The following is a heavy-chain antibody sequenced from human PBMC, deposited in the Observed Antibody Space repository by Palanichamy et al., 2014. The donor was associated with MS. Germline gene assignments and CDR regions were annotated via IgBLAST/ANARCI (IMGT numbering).Heavy chain of an antibody. Sequence: QVQLQESGPGLVKPSETLSLTCTVSGGSVSSGGYYWNWIRQPPGKGLEWIGYIYYTGNTNYNPSLKSRVTISVDTSKNLFSLKLSSVTAADTAVYFCARGVWFRASDPDYYYHYMDVWGKGTTVTVSS. V-gene: IGHV4-61*08. J-gene: IGHJ6*03. D-gene: IGHD3-10*01. CDR3: ARGVWFRASDPDYYYHYMDV. CDR1: GGSVSSGGYY. CDR2: IYYTGNT.